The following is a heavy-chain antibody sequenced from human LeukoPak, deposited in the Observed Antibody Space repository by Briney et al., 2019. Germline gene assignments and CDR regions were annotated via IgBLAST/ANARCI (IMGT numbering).Heavy chain of an antibody. J-gene: IGHJ4*02. V-gene: IGHV4-34*01. Sequence: SETLSLTCAVYNGSFTDYYWSWVRQPPGKGLEWIGEISHSGSTSYNPSLKSRVTISLDTSKNHFSLRLTSVTAADTAVYYCARDHLPIPSYFDHWGQGSLVTVSS. CDR2: ISHSGST. D-gene: IGHD2-21*01. CDR3: ARDHLPIPSYFDH. CDR1: NGSFTDYY.